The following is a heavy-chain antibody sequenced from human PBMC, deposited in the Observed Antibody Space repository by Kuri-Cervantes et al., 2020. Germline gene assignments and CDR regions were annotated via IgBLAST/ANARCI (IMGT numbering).Heavy chain of an antibody. CDR2: ISPYNGNT. CDR3: ARGNKYCSVTSCHTSFDF. Sequence: ASVKVSCKASGYTFTNYGVTWVRQAPGQGLEWMGWISPYNGNTNYAQKLQGRVTMTTDTSTRTANMELRGLRFDDTAVYYCARGNKYCSVTSCHTSFDFWGQGALVTVSS. J-gene: IGHJ4*02. CDR1: GYTFTNYG. V-gene: IGHV1-18*04. D-gene: IGHD2-15*01.